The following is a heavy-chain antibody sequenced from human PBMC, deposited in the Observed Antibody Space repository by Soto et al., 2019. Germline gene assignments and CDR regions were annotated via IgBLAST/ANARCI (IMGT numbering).Heavy chain of an antibody. CDR3: AHIRGGGNSPLFDY. D-gene: IGHD2-21*02. CDR1: GFSLSTSAVG. Sequence: QITLKESGPTLVKPTQTLTLTCTFSGFSLSTSAVGVGWIRQPPGKALEWLALIYWDDEERYSPSLKSRLTITKDTSKNPVVFTMTNMDPVDTATYYCAHIRGGGNSPLFDYWGRGTLVTVSS. CDR2: IYWDDEE. V-gene: IGHV2-5*02. J-gene: IGHJ4*02.